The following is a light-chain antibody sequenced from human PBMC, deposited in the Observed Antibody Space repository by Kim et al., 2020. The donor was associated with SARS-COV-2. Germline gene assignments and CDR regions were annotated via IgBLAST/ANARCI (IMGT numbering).Light chain of an antibody. J-gene: IGKJ1*01. CDR3: QQYGSSLWT. CDR2: GAS. CDR1: QSVSSSY. Sequence: EIVLTQSPGTLSLSPGESATLSCRASQSVSSSYLAWYQQKPGQAPRPLIYGASSRATGIPDRFSGSGSGTDFTLTISRLEPEDFAVYYCQQYGSSLWTFGQGTKVDIK. V-gene: IGKV3-20*01.